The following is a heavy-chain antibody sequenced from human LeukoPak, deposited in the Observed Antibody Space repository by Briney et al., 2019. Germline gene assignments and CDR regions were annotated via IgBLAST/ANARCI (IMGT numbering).Heavy chain of an antibody. CDR3: ARRSRDGYNWGAFDI. V-gene: IGHV3-53*01. D-gene: IGHD5-24*01. CDR2: IYSGGST. Sequence: PGGSLRLSCAASGFTVSSNYMSWVRQAPGKGLEWVSVIYSGGSTYYADSVKGRFTISRDNSKNTLCLQMNSLRAEDTAVYYCARRSRDGYNWGAFDIWGQGTMVTVSS. J-gene: IGHJ3*02. CDR1: GFTVSSNY.